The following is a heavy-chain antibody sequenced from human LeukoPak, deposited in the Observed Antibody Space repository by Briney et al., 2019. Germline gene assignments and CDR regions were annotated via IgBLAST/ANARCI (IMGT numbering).Heavy chain of an antibody. CDR3: GRVGGRSVAAKGDAFDI. CDR2: ISSGSTYM. J-gene: IGHJ3*02. D-gene: IGHD6-6*01. V-gene: IGHV3-21*01. CDR1: GFTFSSYS. Sequence: GRSLRLSCAASGFTFSSYSMNWVRQAPGKGLEWVSSISSGSTYMYYADSVKGRFTISRDNARNSMYLQMNSPRAEDTAMYYCGRVGGRSVAAKGDAFDIWGQGTMVTVSS.